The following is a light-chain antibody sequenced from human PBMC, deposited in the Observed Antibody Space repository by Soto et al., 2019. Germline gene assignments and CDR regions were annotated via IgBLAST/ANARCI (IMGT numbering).Light chain of an antibody. J-gene: IGLJ1*01. CDR3: CSYAGSSTPLI. Sequence: QSVLTQPASVSGSPGQSITISCTGTSSDVGSYNLVSWYQQHPGKAPKLMIYEVSKRPSGVSNRFSGSKSGNTASLTISGLQAEDEVDYYCCSYAGSSTPLIFGTGTKLTVL. CDR1: SSDVGSYNL. V-gene: IGLV2-23*02. CDR2: EVS.